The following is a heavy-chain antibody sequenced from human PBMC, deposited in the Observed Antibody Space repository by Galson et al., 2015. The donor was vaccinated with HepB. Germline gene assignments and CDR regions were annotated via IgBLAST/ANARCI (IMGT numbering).Heavy chain of an antibody. V-gene: IGHV1-8*01. CDR1: GYTFTSYD. J-gene: IGHJ3*02. CDR3: ARYYYDSSGDFKNDAFDI. D-gene: IGHD3-22*01. CDR2: MNPNSGNT. Sequence: SVKVSCKASGYTFTSYDINWVRQATGQGLEWMGWMNPNSGNTGYAQKFQGRVTMTRNTSISTAYMELSSLRSEDTAVYYCARYYYDSSGDFKNDAFDIWGQGTMVTASS.